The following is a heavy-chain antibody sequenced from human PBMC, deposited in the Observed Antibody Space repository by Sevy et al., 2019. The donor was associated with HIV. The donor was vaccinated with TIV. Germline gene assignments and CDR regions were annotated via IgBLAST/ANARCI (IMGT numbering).Heavy chain of an antibody. Sequence: GGSLRLSCAASGFTFDDYAMHWVRQAPGKGLEWVSGISWNSGSIGYADSVKGRFTISRDNAKNSLYLQTNSLRAEDTALYYSARTGYSSGWYSFDYWGQGTLVTVSS. D-gene: IGHD6-19*01. CDR3: ARTGYSSGWYSFDY. J-gene: IGHJ4*02. CDR1: GFTFDDYA. V-gene: IGHV3-9*01. CDR2: ISWNSGSI.